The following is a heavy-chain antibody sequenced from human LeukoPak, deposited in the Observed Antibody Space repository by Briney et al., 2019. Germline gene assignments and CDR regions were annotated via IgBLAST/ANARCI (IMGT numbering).Heavy chain of an antibody. CDR1: GFTFSSYW. V-gene: IGHV3-7*01. CDR3: ARARLVRPPFYGMDV. CDR2: IKQDGSEK. J-gene: IGHJ6*02. Sequence: GGSLRLSCAASGFTFSSYWMSWVRQAPGKGLEWVANIKQDGSEKYYVDSVKGRFTISRDNAKNSLYLQMNSLRAEDTAVYYCARARLVRPPFYGMDVWGRGTTVTVSS. D-gene: IGHD1-1*01.